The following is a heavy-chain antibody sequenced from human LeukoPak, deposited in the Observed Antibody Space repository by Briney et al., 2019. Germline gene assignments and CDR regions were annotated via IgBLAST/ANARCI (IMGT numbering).Heavy chain of an antibody. CDR3: ARDLMGIAVAGPDY. Sequence: GGSLRPSCAASGFTFSSYAMHWVRQAPGKGLEWVAVISYDGSNKYYADSVKGRFIISRDNSKNTLYLQMNSLRAEDTAVYYCARDLMGIAVAGPDYWGQGTLVTVSS. CDR2: ISYDGSNK. D-gene: IGHD6-19*01. CDR1: GFTFSSYA. J-gene: IGHJ4*02. V-gene: IGHV3-30-3*01.